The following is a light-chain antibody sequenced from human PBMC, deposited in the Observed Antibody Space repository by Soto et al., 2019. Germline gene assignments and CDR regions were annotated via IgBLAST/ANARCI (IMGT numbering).Light chain of an antibody. CDR3: SSFTSSPTYV. J-gene: IGLJ1*01. V-gene: IGLV2-14*01. CDR2: EVT. CDR1: SSDIGVFNY. Sequence: SALTQPASVSGSPGQSITISCTGTSSDIGVFNYVSWYQQHPGKAPKLMIYEVTNRPSGISNRFSGSKSGNTASPTISGLQAEDEADYYCSSFTSSPTYVFGTGTKVTVL.